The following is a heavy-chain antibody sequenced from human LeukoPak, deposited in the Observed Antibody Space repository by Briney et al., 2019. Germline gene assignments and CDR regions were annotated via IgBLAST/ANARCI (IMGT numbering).Heavy chain of an antibody. V-gene: IGHV1-69*05. Sequence: ASVKVSCKASGGTFSSYAISWVRQAPGQGLEWMGGIIPIFGTANYAQKFQGRVTITTDESTSTAYMELSSLRSEDTAVYYCARAIMGQWTPGFFDYWGQGTLVTVSS. CDR2: IIPIFGTA. CDR3: ARAIMGQWTPGFFDY. CDR1: GGTFSSYA. J-gene: IGHJ4*02. D-gene: IGHD6-19*01.